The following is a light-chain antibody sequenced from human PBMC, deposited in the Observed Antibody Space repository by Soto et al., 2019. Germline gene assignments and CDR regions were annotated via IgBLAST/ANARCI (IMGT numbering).Light chain of an antibody. J-gene: IGLJ1*01. CDR3: SSYAGGNNLV. V-gene: IGLV2-8*01. CDR2: EVS. CDR1: SSDVGGYNY. Sequence: QSVLNQPPSASGSPGQSVTISCTGTSSDVGGYNYVSWYQQHPGKAPKLMIYEVSKRPSGVPDRFSGSKSGNTASLTVSGLQTEDEADYYCSSYAGGNNLVFGTGTKVTVL.